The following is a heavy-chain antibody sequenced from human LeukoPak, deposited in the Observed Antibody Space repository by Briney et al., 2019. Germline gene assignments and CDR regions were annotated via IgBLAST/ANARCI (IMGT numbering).Heavy chain of an antibody. V-gene: IGHV3-23*01. D-gene: IGHD2-15*01. CDR3: AKSDMYCSGGRCYPYYYMNV. CDR2: ISGSGAST. CDR1: GFTFSSYA. J-gene: IGHJ6*03. Sequence: GGSLRLSCAASGFTFSSYAMRWVRQAPGKGLEWVSAISGSGASTYYADSVKGRCTISRDNSKKTLHLRMNNLRADDTAVYYCAKSDMYCSGGRCYPYYYMNVWGQGTTVTVSS.